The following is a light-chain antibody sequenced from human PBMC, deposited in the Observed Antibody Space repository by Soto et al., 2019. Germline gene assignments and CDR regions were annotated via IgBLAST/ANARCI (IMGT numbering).Light chain of an antibody. Sequence: QAVVTQPPSASGTPGQRVSISCFGSSSNIGSNTVNWYQQLPGTAPKLLIHSTNVRPSGVPDRFSGSKSGTSASLAISGLQSEDEAEYFCAAWDDSLNGLYVFGPGTKLTVL. V-gene: IGLV1-44*01. CDR1: SSNIGSNT. J-gene: IGLJ1*01. CDR3: AAWDDSLNGLYV. CDR2: STN.